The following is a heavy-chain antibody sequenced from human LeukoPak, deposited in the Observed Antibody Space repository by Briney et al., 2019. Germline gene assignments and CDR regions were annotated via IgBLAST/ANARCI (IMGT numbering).Heavy chain of an antibody. CDR3: AKGRSTTPYFDY. CDR1: GFTFDDYA. D-gene: IGHD6-13*01. Sequence: GRSLRLSCAASGFTFDDYAMHWVRHAPGKGLEWVSGISWNSCSIGYADSVKGRFTISRDNAKNSLYMQMNSLRAEDTALYYCAKGRSTTPYFDYWGQGTLVTVSS. J-gene: IGHJ4*02. CDR2: ISWNSCSI. V-gene: IGHV3-9*01.